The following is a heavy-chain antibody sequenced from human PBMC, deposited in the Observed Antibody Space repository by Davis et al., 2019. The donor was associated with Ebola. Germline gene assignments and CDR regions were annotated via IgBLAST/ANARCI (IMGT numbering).Heavy chain of an antibody. CDR1: GDSVSSNRAA. CDR3: IRGFSSSWSFDY. D-gene: IGHD6-13*01. CDR2: TYYRSKWYN. J-gene: IGHJ4*02. Sequence: PSETLSLTCAISGDSVSSNRAAWNWISQSPSRGLEWLGRTYYRSKWYNDYAVSVKSRITINPDTSKNQFSLQLNSVTPEDTAVYYCIRGFSSSWSFDYWGQGTVVTVSS. V-gene: IGHV6-1*01.